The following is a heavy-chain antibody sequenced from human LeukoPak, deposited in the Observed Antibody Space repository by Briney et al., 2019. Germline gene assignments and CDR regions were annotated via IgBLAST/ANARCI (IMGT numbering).Heavy chain of an antibody. V-gene: IGHV4-59*01. CDR1: GGSISRYY. CDR2: IFDSGRA. CDR3: ARDGLQQVGRHYFDY. D-gene: IGHD6-13*01. Sequence: SSETMSLTRTVSGGSISRYYWSWIRHPPGKGLEWIGYIFDSGRADYNPSLRRRVTISMDASLNQFFLDLTSVTAADTAVYYCARDGLQQVGRHYFDYWGQGTLVTVSS. J-gene: IGHJ4*02.